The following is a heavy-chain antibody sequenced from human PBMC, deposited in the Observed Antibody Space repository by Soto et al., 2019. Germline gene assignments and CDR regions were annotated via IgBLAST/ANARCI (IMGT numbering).Heavy chain of an antibody. CDR3: ARGPSGDKVDY. Sequence: QVQLQESGPGLVEPSQTLSLTCIVSGGSISSGDYNWNWIRQLPGTGLEWIGPIYGGGNTYSNPSLKSRVTISLDTSKNQFSLNLNSVTAADTAVYFCARGPSGDKVDYWGQGTLVTVSS. D-gene: IGHD1-26*01. J-gene: IGHJ4*02. V-gene: IGHV4-30-4*01. CDR2: IYGGGNT. CDR1: GGSISSGDYN.